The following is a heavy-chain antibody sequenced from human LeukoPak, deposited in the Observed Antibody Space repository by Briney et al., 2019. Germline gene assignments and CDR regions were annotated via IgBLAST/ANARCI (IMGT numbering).Heavy chain of an antibody. D-gene: IGHD2-15*01. CDR1: GYTFTSYG. CDR3: ATAALPPAGPIEYCSGGSCFGGVAFGY. CDR2: ISAYNGNT. Sequence: ASVKVSCKASGYTFTSYGISWVRQAPGQGLEWMGWISAYNGNTNYAQKFQGRVTMTEDTSTDTAYMELSSLRSEDTAVYYCATAALPPAGPIEYCSGGSCFGGVAFGYWGQGTLVTVSS. J-gene: IGHJ4*02. V-gene: IGHV1-18*01.